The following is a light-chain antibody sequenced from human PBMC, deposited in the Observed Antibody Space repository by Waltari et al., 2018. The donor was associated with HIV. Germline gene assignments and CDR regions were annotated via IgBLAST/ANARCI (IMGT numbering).Light chain of an antibody. J-gene: IGLJ2*01. CDR2: PNK. V-gene: IGLV1-44*01. CDR3: AAWDDSLNGVV. CDR1: SSNIGGNT. Sequence: QSVLTQPPSASGTPGQRVTISCSGRSSNIGGNTVTWFQQPPGTAPKLLIYPNKQRPSGVPDRFSGSKSGTSASMAISGLQSEDEADYYCAAWDDSLNGVVFGGGTKLTVL.